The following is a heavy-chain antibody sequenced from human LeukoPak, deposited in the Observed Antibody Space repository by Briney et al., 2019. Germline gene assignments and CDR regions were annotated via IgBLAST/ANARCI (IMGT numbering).Heavy chain of an antibody. J-gene: IGHJ4*02. D-gene: IGHD2-2*02. CDR2: IKQDGSEK. Sequence: GGSLRLSCAASGFTFSSYWMSWVRQAPGKGLEWVANIKQDGSEKYYVDSVKGRFTISRDNSKNTLYLQMNRLRVEDTAVYYCAKSDCTSSSCYTIDFWGQGTLVTVSS. CDR3: AKSDCTSSSCYTIDF. V-gene: IGHV3-7*03. CDR1: GFTFSSYW.